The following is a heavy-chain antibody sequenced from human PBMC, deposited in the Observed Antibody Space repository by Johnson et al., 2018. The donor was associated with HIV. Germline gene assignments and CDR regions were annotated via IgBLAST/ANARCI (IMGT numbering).Heavy chain of an antibody. Sequence: MQLVESGGGVVQPGGSLRLSCAASGFTFSNAWMTWVRQAPGKGLEWVAFIRYDGSSNFYPDSVKGRFTISRDNSKNTLYLQMNNLGPEDTAVYFCAGENLPGIAVYGGAFDIWGQGTMVTVSS. CDR3: AGENLPGIAVYGGAFDI. J-gene: IGHJ3*02. CDR1: GFTFSNAW. CDR2: IRYDGSSN. D-gene: IGHD6-19*01. V-gene: IGHV3-30*02.